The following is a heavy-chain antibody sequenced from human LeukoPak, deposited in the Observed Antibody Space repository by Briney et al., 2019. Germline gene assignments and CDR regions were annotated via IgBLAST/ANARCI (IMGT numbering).Heavy chain of an antibody. V-gene: IGHV1-18*01. CDR2: ISAYNGNT. D-gene: IGHD3-22*01. Sequence: GASVKVSCKASVYTFTSYGISWVRQAPGQGLEWMGWISAYNGNTNYAQKLQGRVTMTTDTSTSTAYMELRSLRSDDTAVYYCARVYYYDSSPSFDPWGQGTLVTVSS. CDR3: ARVYYYDSSPSFDP. CDR1: VYTFTSYG. J-gene: IGHJ5*02.